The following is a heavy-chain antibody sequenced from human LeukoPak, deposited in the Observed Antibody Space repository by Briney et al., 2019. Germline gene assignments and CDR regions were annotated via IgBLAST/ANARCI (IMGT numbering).Heavy chain of an antibody. CDR3: AKLEPDTAMVTGFDP. D-gene: IGHD5-18*01. CDR2: IYYSGST. V-gene: IGHV4-59*08. CDR1: GGSISSYY. Sequence: PSETLSLTCTVSGGSISSYYWSWIRQPPGKGLEWVGYIYYSGSTNYNPSLKSRVTISVDTSKNQFSLKLSSVTAADTAVYYCAKLEPDTAMVTGFDPWGQGTLVTVSS. J-gene: IGHJ5*02.